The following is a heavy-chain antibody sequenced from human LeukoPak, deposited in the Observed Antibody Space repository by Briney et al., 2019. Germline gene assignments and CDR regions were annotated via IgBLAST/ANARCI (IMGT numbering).Heavy chain of an antibody. CDR2: VNSNGRST. D-gene: IGHD3-10*01. V-gene: IGHV3-74*01. Sequence: GWCLRLSCAASGFIFSSQWMHGVRQPPGRGRVWITHVNSNGRSTNYGDSVKGRFTASRDNAKNTRYLQMNSLRAEDTAVYYCARDLPRTSGPWGQGTLVTVSS. J-gene: IGHJ5*02. CDR1: GFIFSSQW. CDR3: ARDLPRTSGP.